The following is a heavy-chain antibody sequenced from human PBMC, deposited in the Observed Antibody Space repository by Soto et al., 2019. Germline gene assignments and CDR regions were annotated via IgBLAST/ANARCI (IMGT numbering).Heavy chain of an antibody. CDR1: GFSLSTSGVG. CDR2: IYWDDDK. Sequence: QITLKESGPTLVKPTQTLTLTCTFSGFSLSTSGVGVGWIRQPPGKALEWLALIYWDDDKRYSPSLKSRLTIRKXXAKNQVVLTMTNMDPGDTATYYCAHWNLTGDWFDPWGQGTLVTVSS. J-gene: IGHJ5*02. CDR3: AHWNLTGDWFDP. D-gene: IGHD3-9*01. V-gene: IGHV2-5*02.